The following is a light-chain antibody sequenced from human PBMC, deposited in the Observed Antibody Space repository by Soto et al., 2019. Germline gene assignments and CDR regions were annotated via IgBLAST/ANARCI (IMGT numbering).Light chain of an antibody. J-gene: IGLJ1*01. CDR2: EVN. Sequence: QSVQSHPASLSWSPGHSITISCTGTSSDIGAYDYVSWFQQHPGKAPKLMISEVNNRPSGVSNRFSGSKSGNTAYLTISGLQVEDEAEHFCFSFTTTSTHVFGTGTKVTVL. CDR1: SSDIGAYDY. V-gene: IGLV2-14*01. CDR3: FSFTTTSTHV.